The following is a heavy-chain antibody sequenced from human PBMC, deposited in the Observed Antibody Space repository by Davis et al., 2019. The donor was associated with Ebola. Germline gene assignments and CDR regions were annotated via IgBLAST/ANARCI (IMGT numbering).Heavy chain of an antibody. CDR3: ARFCHYHDCSYFDY. D-gene: IGHD3-3*01. CDR1: GFTFSNYA. V-gene: IGHV3-23*01. Sequence: PGGSLRLSCAASGFTFSNYAMSWVRQVPGKGLEWVSTISATEAHTHYSGSVKGRFTIPRDNSKDTLYLQMNSLRAEDTATYYCARFCHYHDCSYFDYWGQGTMVAVSS. J-gene: IGHJ4*02. CDR2: ISATEAHT.